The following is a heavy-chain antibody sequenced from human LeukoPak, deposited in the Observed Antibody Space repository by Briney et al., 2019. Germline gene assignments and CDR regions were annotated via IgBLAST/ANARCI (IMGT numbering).Heavy chain of an antibody. J-gene: IGHJ4*02. Sequence: GGSLDLSWQALGSTLSHYEMNWAGKAPGKGLEWVSYISTTGTTIFYADSVKGRFTISRDNAKNSLFLQMHSLRAEDTAVYYCARGFAPHDFWGQGTLVTVSS. V-gene: IGHV3-48*03. CDR1: GSTLSHYE. CDR3: ARGFAPHDF. CDR2: ISTTGTTI.